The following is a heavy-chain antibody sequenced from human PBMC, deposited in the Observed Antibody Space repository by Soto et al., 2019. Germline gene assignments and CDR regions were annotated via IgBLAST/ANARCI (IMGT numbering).Heavy chain of an antibody. D-gene: IGHD6-19*01. V-gene: IGHV4-39*01. CDR2: IYYSGST. Sequence: SETLSLTCTVSGGSISSSSYYWGWIRQPPGKGLEWIGSIYYSGSTYYNPSLKSRVTISVDTSKNQFSLKLSSVTAADTAVYYCARVSKQWLVRGGFDPWGQGTLVTVSS. CDR3: ARVSKQWLVRGGFDP. J-gene: IGHJ5*02. CDR1: GGSISSSSYY.